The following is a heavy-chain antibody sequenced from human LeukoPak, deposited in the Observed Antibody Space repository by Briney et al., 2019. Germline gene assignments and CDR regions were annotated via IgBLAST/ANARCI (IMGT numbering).Heavy chain of an antibody. CDR1: GFTFGDYA. Sequence: GGSLRLSCTASGFTFGDYAMSWVRQAPGKGLEWVGFIRSKAYGGTTEYAASVKGRFTIPRDDSKSIAYLQMNSLKTEDTAVYYCTRGYENGYYLYYYYGMDVWGQGTTVTVSS. J-gene: IGHJ6*02. CDR3: TRGYENGYYLYYYYGMDV. D-gene: IGHD3-3*01. CDR2: IRSKAYGGTT. V-gene: IGHV3-49*04.